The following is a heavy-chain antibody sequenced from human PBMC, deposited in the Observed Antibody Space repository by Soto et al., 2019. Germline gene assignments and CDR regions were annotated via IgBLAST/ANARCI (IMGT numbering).Heavy chain of an antibody. CDR2: ISSSSSTI. V-gene: IGHV3-48*02. CDR1: GFTFSSYS. J-gene: IGHJ6*02. D-gene: IGHD1-1*01. CDR3: ASLSELPSYYYYGMDV. Sequence: GGSLRLSCAASGFTFSSYSMNWVRQAPGKGLEWVSYISSSSSTIYYADSVKGRFTISRDNAKNSLYLQMNSLRDEDTAVYYCASLSELPSYYYYGMDVWGQGTTVTVSS.